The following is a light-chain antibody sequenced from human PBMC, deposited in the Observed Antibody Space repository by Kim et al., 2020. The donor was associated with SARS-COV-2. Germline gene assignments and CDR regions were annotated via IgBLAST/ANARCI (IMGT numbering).Light chain of an antibody. J-gene: IGKJ1*01. V-gene: IGKV3-15*01. Sequence: VSPGERATLSCRASQSVRSNLAWYQQRPGQAPRLLMYGGSNRATGVPARFSGSGSGTEFTLTISSLQSEDFAVYYCQQYTNWPRTFGQGTKVDIK. CDR2: GGS. CDR1: QSVRSN. CDR3: QQYTNWPRT.